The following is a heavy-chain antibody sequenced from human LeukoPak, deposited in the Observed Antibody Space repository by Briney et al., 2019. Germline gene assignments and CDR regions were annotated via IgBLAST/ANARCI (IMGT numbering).Heavy chain of an antibody. D-gene: IGHD3-10*01. Sequence: GGSPRLSCAASGFTFSTYAMHWVRQGPGKGLEWVAVISYDGSNKYYADSVKGRFTISRDNSKNTLYLQMSSLSAEDTAVYYCARTTTPHYYGSGSYALGYWGQGTLVTVPS. J-gene: IGHJ4*02. V-gene: IGHV3-30-3*01. CDR3: ARTTTPHYYGSGSYALGY. CDR2: ISYDGSNK. CDR1: GFTFSTYA.